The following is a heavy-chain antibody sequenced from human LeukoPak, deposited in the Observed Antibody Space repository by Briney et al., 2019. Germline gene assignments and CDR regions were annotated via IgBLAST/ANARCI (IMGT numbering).Heavy chain of an antibody. CDR2: INRSGST. J-gene: IGHJ5*02. D-gene: IGHD6-6*01. CDR3: ARQSRQLPLDP. Sequence: SETLSLTCTVSGGFISSSSYYWSWIRQPPGKGLEWIGEINRSGSTNYNPSLKSRVTISVDTSKNQFSLKLSSVTAADTAMYYCARQSRQLPLDPWGQGTLVTVSS. CDR1: GGFISSSSYY. V-gene: IGHV4-39*01.